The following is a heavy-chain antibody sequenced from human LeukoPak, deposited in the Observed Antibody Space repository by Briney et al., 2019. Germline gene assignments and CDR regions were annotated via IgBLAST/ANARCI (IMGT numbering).Heavy chain of an antibody. D-gene: IGHD3-10*01. V-gene: IGHV3-66*04. J-gene: IGHJ4*02. CDR2: IYSGGNA. CDR1: GLTVSSNY. Sequence: TGGSLRLSCAASGLTVSSNYMSWVRQAPGQGLEWVSVIYSGGNAYQADSVKGMFIISRDKSKNTLYLQMNSLRAEDTAVYHCARHGSGSLYFDYWGQGTLVTVSS. CDR3: ARHGSGSLYFDY.